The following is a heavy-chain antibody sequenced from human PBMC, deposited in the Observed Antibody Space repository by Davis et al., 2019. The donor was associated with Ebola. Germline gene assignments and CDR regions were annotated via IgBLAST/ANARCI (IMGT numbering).Heavy chain of an antibody. Sequence: GESLKISCAASGFTFSNYAMSWVRQAPGKGLEWVSAISGSGDSTYYADSVKGRFTTSRDNYKNTLYLQMNSLRAEDTAVYYCTRDSRGGGVTSKHLQYWGQGTRVTVSS. V-gene: IGHV3-23*01. CDR2: ISGSGDST. J-gene: IGHJ1*01. D-gene: IGHD2-8*02. CDR1: GFTFSNYA. CDR3: TRDSRGGGVTSKHLQY.